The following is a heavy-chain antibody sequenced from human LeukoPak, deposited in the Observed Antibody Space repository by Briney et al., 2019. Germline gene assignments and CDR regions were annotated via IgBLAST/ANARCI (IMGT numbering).Heavy chain of an antibody. Sequence: PSETLSLTCAVYGGSFSGYYWSWIRQPPGKGLEWIGEINHSGSTTYNPSLKSRVTISVDTSKNQFSLKLSSVTAADTAIYYCARAVSGRFDYWGQGTLVTVSS. J-gene: IGHJ4*02. CDR1: GGSFSGYY. D-gene: IGHD6-19*01. V-gene: IGHV4-34*01. CDR2: INHSGST. CDR3: ARAVSGRFDY.